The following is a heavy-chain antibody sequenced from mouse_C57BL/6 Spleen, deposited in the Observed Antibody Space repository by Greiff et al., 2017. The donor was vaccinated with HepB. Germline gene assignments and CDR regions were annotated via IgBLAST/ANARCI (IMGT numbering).Heavy chain of an antibody. CDR1: GYTFPSYW. J-gene: IGHJ1*03. Sequence: QLQQPGAELVRPGTSVKLSCKASGYTFPSYWMHWVKQRPGQGLEWIGVIDPSDSYTNYNQKFKGKATLTVDTSSSTAYMQLSSLTSEDSAVYYCARSYGSSYWYFDVWGTGTTVTVSS. CDR3: ARSYGSSYWYFDV. D-gene: IGHD1-1*01. V-gene: IGHV1-59*01. CDR2: IDPSDSYT.